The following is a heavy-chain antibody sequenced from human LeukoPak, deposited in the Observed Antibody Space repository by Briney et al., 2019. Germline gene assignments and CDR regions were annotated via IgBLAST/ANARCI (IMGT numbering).Heavy chain of an antibody. CDR2: ISGSAKTI. V-gene: IGHV3-11*01. Sequence: GGSLRLSCAASGFTFSDYYMSWIRQTPGKGLEWISYISGSAKTIFYADSVQGRFVISRDNAKNSLYLQLNSLRAEDTAVYYCARGQNIPAWGQGTLVTVSS. J-gene: IGHJ4*02. CDR1: GFTFSDYY. CDR3: ARGQNIPA. D-gene: IGHD1/OR15-1a*01.